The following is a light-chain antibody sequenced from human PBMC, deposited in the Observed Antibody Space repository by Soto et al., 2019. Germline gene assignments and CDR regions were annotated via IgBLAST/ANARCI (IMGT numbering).Light chain of an antibody. V-gene: IGLV1-51*02. CDR3: GTWDNSLSADV. CDR1: SFVIGNNY. J-gene: IGLJ1*01. Sequence: QSVLTQPPSVSAAPGQKVTISCSGSSFVIGNNYVSWYQHLPGTAPKLLIYENNKRPSGIPDRFSGSKSGTSATLGITGLQTGDEADYYCGTWDNSLSADVFGTGTKVTVL. CDR2: ENN.